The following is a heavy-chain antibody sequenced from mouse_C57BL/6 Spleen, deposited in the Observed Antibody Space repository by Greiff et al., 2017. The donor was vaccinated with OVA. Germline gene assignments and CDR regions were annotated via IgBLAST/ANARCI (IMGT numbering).Heavy chain of an antibody. CDR1: GYTFTDYY. D-gene: IGHD2-3*01. J-gene: IGHJ2*01. CDR2: INPNNGGT. Sequence: EVQLQQSGPELVKPGASVKISCKASGYTFTDYYMNWVKQSHGKSLEWIGDINPNNGGTSYNQKFKGKATLTVDKSSSTAYMELRSLTSEDSAVYYGARGDGYYGYYFDYWGQGTTLTVSS. V-gene: IGHV1-26*01. CDR3: ARGDGYYGYYFDY.